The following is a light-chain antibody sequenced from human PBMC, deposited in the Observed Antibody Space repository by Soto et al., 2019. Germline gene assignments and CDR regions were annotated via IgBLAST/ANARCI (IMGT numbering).Light chain of an antibody. CDR1: QSITTY. V-gene: IGKV1-39*01. CDR3: QQSYMTPIT. Sequence: DIQMPQSPSSLSASVGDRVTITCRASQSITTYLNWFQQKPGEAPKLLIYDASSLQSGVPSRFSGSGSGTDFTLAISSLQPEDFATYYCQQSYMTPITFGQGTRLEIK. CDR2: DAS. J-gene: IGKJ5*01.